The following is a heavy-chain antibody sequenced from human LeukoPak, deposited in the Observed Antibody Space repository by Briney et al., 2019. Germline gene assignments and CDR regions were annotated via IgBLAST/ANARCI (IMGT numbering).Heavy chain of an antibody. J-gene: IGHJ6*02. CDR2: IVGDGPT. Sequence: PGGSLRLSCAVSGFSVSSFGMSWIRQAPGKGLEWVSYIVGDGPTYYADSVKGRFTISRDNAQNSLYLQMNSLRAEDTAIYYCARGFRAVLRGDGSYCGMDVWGQGTTVTVSS. CDR1: GFSVSSFG. V-gene: IGHV3-11*01. CDR3: ARGFRAVLRGDGSYCGMDV. D-gene: IGHD3-10*01.